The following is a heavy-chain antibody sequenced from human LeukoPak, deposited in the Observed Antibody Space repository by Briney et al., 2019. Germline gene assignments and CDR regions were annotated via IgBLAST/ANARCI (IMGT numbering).Heavy chain of an antibody. J-gene: IGHJ4*02. V-gene: IGHV1-2*02. CDR1: GYTFTGYY. CDR3: ARDGAYGDYEFDY. CDR2: INPNSGGT. Sequence: ASVKVSCKASGYTFTGYYMHWVRQAPGQGLEWMGWINPNSGGTNYAQKFQGRVTMTRDTSISTAYMELSSVSAADTAVYYCARDGAYGDYEFDYWGQGTLVTVSS. D-gene: IGHD4-17*01.